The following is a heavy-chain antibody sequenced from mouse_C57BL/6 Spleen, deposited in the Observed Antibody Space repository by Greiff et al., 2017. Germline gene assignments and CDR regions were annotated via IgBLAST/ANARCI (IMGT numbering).Heavy chain of an antibody. D-gene: IGHD2-1*01. V-gene: IGHV1-64*01. Sequence: VQPQQPGAELVKPGASVKLSCKASGYTFTSYWMHWVKQRPGQGLEWIGMIHPNSGSTNYNEKFKSKATLTVDKSSSTAYMQLSSLTSEDSAVYYCARLDGNYYAMDYWGQGTSVTVSS. CDR1: GYTFTSYW. CDR3: ARLDGNYYAMDY. J-gene: IGHJ4*01. CDR2: IHPNSGST.